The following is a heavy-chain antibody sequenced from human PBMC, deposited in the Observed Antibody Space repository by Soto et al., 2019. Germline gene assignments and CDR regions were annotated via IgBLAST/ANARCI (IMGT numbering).Heavy chain of an antibody. CDR1: GGTSSNYV. CDR3: ARGVTIFQGRDYSYCYGMDV. J-gene: IGHJ6*02. Sequence: SVKVSCKASGGTSSNYVISWVRQAPGQGLEWMGGIIPMFGTPIYAQKFQGRVSITADASTSTAYLELSSLRSEDSAVYYCARGVTIFQGRDYSYCYGMDVWG. V-gene: IGHV1-69*13. D-gene: IGHD3-9*01. CDR2: IIPMFGTP.